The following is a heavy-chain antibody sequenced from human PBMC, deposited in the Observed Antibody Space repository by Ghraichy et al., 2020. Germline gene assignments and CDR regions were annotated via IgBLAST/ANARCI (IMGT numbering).Heavy chain of an antibody. Sequence: SETLSLTCAVYGESLSGYYWSWVRQPPGKGLEWIGEISHSGSTTYNPSLKSRIIMSADTSKNQFSLNLHSVTAADTAMYYCARQGKIPGPDKETFYLSRNRTMNLWAQGTLVTVSS. CDR3: ARQGKIPGPDKETFYLSRNRTMNL. CDR2: ISHSGST. D-gene: IGHD3-3*02. CDR1: GESLSGYY. V-gene: IGHV4-34*01. J-gene: IGHJ5*02.